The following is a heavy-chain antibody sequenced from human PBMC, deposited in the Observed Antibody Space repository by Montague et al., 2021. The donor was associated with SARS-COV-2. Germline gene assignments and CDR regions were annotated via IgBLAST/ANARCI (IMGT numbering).Heavy chain of an antibody. CDR3: ARDKAYNWNYYYYYGMDV. D-gene: IGHD1-20*01. V-gene: IGHV4-39*07. CDR1: GGSISSSSYY. Sequence: SETLSLNCTVSGGSISSSSYYWGCIRQPPGKGPEWIRSIYYSGSTYYNPSLNSRVTISVDTSKNQFSLKLSSVTAADTAVYYCARDKAYNWNYYYYYGMDVWGQGTTVTVSS. CDR2: IYYSGST. J-gene: IGHJ6*02.